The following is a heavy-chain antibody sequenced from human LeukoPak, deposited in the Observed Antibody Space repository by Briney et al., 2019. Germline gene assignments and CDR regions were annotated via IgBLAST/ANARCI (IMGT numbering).Heavy chain of an antibody. CDR2: IYHSGST. CDR3: ARVGCSSTTHCMDV. D-gene: IGHD2-2*01. J-gene: IGHJ6*02. V-gene: IGHV4-4*02. CDR1: GGSISSSNW. Sequence: SGTLSLTCAVSGGSISSSNWWSWVRQPPGKGLEWIGEIYHSGSTNYNPSLKSRVTISVDKSKNQFPLKLSSVTAADTAVYYCARVGCSSTTHCMDVWGQGTTVTVSS.